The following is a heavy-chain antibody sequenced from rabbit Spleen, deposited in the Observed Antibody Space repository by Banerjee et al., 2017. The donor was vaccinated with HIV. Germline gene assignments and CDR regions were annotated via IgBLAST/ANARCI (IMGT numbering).Heavy chain of an antibody. Sequence: QEQLEESGGGLVKPEGSLTLTCKASGFSFSDRDVMCWVRQAPGKGLELIACIYTGSGSTYYATWAKGRFTISKASSTTVTLQMTSLTAADTATYFCARDTSSSFSSYGMDLWGPGTLVTVS. CDR2: IYTGSGST. D-gene: IGHD1-1*01. CDR3: ARDTSSSFSSYGMDL. J-gene: IGHJ6*01. V-gene: IGHV1S45*01. CDR1: GFSFSDRDV.